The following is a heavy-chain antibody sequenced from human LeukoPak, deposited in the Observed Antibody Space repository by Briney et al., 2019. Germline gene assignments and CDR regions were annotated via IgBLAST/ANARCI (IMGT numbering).Heavy chain of an antibody. CDR1: GGSISSYY. Sequence: PSETLSLTCTVSGGSISSYYWSWIRQPPGKGLEWIGYIYYSGSTNCNPSLKSRVTMSVDTSKNQFSLKLSSVTAADTAVYYCAREVGATGTFDYWGQGTLVTVSS. J-gene: IGHJ4*02. CDR2: IYYSGST. D-gene: IGHD1-26*01. V-gene: IGHV4-59*12. CDR3: AREVGATGTFDY.